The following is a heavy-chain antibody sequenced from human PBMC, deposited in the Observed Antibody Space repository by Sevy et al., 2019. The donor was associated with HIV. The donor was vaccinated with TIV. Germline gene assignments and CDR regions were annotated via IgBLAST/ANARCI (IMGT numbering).Heavy chain of an antibody. J-gene: IGHJ6*03. CDR3: ARGEGSSSWPFYYYYYMDV. D-gene: IGHD6-13*01. CDR1: GGTFSSYA. Sequence: SVKVSCKASGGTFSSYAISWVRQAPGQGLEWMGGIIPIFGTANYAQKFQGRVTITADESTSTAYMELGSLRSEDTAVYYCARGEGSSSWPFYYYYYMDVWGKGTTVTVSS. CDR2: IIPIFGTA. V-gene: IGHV1-69*13.